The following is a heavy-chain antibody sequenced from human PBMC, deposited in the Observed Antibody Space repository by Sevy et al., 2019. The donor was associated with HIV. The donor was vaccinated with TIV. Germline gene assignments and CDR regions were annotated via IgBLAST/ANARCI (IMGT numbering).Heavy chain of an antibody. Sequence: SETLSLTCTVSGGSISSSSYYWGWIRQPPGKGLGWIGSIYYSGSTYYNPSLKSRVTISVDTSKNQFSLKLSSVTAAETAVYYCAGETKDYYDSSGYLYYFDYWGQGTLVTVSS. CDR3: AGETKDYYDSSGYLYYFDY. CDR1: GGSISSSSYY. J-gene: IGHJ4*02. V-gene: IGHV4-39*02. CDR2: IYYSGST. D-gene: IGHD3-22*01.